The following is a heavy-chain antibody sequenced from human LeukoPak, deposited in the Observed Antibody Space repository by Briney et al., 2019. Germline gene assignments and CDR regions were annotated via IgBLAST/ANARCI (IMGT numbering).Heavy chain of an antibody. CDR3: ARGSYDEHDAFDI. V-gene: IGHV4-4*02. J-gene: IGHJ3*02. Sequence: PSETLSLTCAVSGGSISSSNWWSWVRQPPGKGLEWIGEIYHSGSTNYNPSLKSRITISVDKSKNQFSLKLSSVTAADTAVYYCARGSYDEHDAFDIWGQGTMVTVSS. D-gene: IGHD5-12*01. CDR2: IYHSGST. CDR1: GGSISSSNW.